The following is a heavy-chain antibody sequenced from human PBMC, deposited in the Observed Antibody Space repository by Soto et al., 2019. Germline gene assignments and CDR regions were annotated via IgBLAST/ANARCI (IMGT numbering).Heavy chain of an antibody. V-gene: IGHV3-23*01. Sequence: PXGSLRLSCAASGFSLSDYVINWVRQAPGKGLEWVSTFSGPGQNTFYAESVKGRFTMSRDTSKNTVFLQMNSLRAEDTAVYYCAKGKRTITTYCPFDHWGQGTLVTVSS. D-gene: IGHD1-7*01. CDR2: FSGPGQNT. CDR3: AKGKRTITTYCPFDH. J-gene: IGHJ5*02. CDR1: GFSLSDYV.